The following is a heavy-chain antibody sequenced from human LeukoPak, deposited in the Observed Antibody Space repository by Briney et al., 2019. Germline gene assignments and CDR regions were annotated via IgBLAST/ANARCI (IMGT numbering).Heavy chain of an antibody. D-gene: IGHD3-22*01. CDR2: VYYSGRA. V-gene: IGHV4-61*01. J-gene: IGHJ3*02. Sequence: PSETLSLTCSVSGDSVRSDSHYWSWIRQPPGKGLEWIGNVYYSGRAAYNPSLKSRVTISVDISKNQFSLQLNSVTAADTAVYYCVRETATYYYDSRGYYRQIEVFDIWGQGTPVIVSS. CDR3: VRETATYYYDSRGYYRQIEVFDI. CDR1: GDSVRSDSHY.